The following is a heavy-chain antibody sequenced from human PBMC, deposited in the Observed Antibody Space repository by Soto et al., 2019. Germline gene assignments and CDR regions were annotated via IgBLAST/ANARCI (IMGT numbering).Heavy chain of an antibody. CDR2: INAGSGNT. V-gene: IGHV1-3*01. Sequence: ASVKVSCKASGYTFTSYAMHWVRQAPGQRLEWMGWINAGSGNTKYSQKFQGRVTITRDTSASTAYMELSSLRSEDTAVYYCASSSWFYWGQGTLVTVSS. CDR3: ASSSWFY. CDR1: GYTFTSYA. J-gene: IGHJ4*02. D-gene: IGHD6-13*01.